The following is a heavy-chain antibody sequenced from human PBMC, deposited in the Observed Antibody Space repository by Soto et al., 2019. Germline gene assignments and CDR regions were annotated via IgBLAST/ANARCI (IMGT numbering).Heavy chain of an antibody. Sequence: SETLSLTCTVSGGSISSYYWSWIRQPPGKGLEWIGYIYYSGSTNYNPSLKSRFTISRDNAMNSLYLQMNSLRAEDTGVYYCAKNTRVPNNWGQGTLVTVSS. V-gene: IGHV4-59*12. CDR2: IYYSGST. D-gene: IGHD3-3*01. CDR3: AKNTRVPNN. J-gene: IGHJ4*02. CDR1: GGSISSYY.